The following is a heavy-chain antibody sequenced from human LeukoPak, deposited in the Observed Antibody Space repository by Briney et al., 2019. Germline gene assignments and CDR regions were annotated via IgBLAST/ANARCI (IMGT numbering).Heavy chain of an antibody. CDR2: IYYSGST. J-gene: IGHJ2*01. CDR1: GGSISSSSYY. CDR3: ARLRSDDSSGSYPFDL. V-gene: IGHV4-39*07. D-gene: IGHD3-22*01. Sequence: SETLSLTCTVSGGSISSSSYYWGWIRQPPGKGLEWIGSIYYSGSTYYNPSLKSRVTISSDTSTTQVSLKLSSVTAADTAVYYCARLRSDDSSGSYPFDLWGRSTLVTVSS.